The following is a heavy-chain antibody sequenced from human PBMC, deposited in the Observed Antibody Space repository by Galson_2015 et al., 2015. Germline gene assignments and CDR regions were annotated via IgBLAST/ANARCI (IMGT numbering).Heavy chain of an antibody. CDR2: ISGSGGST. CDR1: GFTFSIYA. D-gene: IGHD6-13*01. J-gene: IGHJ4*02. V-gene: IGHV3-23*01. CDR3: AKNRGQKIAAAGD. Sequence: SLRLSCAASGFTFSIYAMSWVRQAPGKGLEWVSAISGSGGSTYYADSVKGRFTISRDNSKNTLYLQMNSLRAEDTAVYYCAKNRGQKIAAAGDWGQGTLVTVSS.